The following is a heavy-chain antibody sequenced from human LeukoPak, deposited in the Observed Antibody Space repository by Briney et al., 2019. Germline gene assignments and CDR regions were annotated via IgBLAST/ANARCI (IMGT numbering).Heavy chain of an antibody. V-gene: IGHV4-59*01. D-gene: IGHD2-15*01. J-gene: IGHJ3*02. CDR1: GGSISTYY. Sequence: SETLSLTCTVSGGSISTYYWSWIRQPPGKGLEWIGYIYYTGGTNYNPSLKSRVTISVDASKNQFSLKLSSVTAADTAVYYCTRDRCTGGSCAAFDIWGQGTVVTVSS. CDR2: IYYTGGT. CDR3: TRDRCTGGSCAAFDI.